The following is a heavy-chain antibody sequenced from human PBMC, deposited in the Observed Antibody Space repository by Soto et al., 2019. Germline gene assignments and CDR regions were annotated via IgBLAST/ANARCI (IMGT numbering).Heavy chain of an antibody. CDR3: VREVWSGSYYEF. CDR2: INHSGST. V-gene: IGHV4-34*01. D-gene: IGHD1-26*01. CDR1: GGSFSGYY. J-gene: IGHJ4*02. Sequence: SETLSLTCAVYGGSFSGYYWTWIRQPPGTGLEWIGEINHSGSTNYNPSLKSRITINPDTSKNQFSLQLNSVTPEDTAVYYCVREVWSGSYYEFWGQGTLVTVSS.